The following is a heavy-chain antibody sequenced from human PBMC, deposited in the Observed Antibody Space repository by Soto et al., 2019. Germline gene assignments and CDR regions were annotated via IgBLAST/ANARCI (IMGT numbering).Heavy chain of an antibody. CDR3: ARDGYCSGGSFYSVPVFDY. Sequence: QVQLVESGGGVVQPGRSLRLSCAASGFTFSSYGMHWVRQAPGKGLEWVAVIWYDGSNKYYADSVKGRFTISRDNAKNTPYLQMTSLRAEDTAVYYCARDGYCSGGSFYSVPVFDYWGQGTLVTVSS. V-gene: IGHV3-33*01. J-gene: IGHJ4*02. CDR1: GFTFSSYG. D-gene: IGHD2-15*01. CDR2: IWYDGSNK.